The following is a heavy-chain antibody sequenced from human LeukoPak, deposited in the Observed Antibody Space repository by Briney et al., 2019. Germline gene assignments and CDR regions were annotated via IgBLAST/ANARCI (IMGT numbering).Heavy chain of an antibody. Sequence: GGSLRLSCAASGFTFSSYAMNWVRQAPGKVLEWVSAISGSGGSAYYADSVKGRFTISRDNSKHTLYLQMNSLRAEDTAVYYCAKSAFLGTSLDYWGQGTLVTVSS. CDR3: AKSAFLGTSLDY. V-gene: IGHV3-23*01. CDR1: GFTFSSYA. D-gene: IGHD7-27*01. CDR2: ISGSGGSA. J-gene: IGHJ4*02.